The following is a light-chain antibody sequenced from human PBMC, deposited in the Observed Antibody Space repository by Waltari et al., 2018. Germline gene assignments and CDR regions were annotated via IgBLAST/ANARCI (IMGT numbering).Light chain of an antibody. CDR1: QSISRF. Sequence: DIQMTQSPSSLSASVGDRVTITCLASQSISRFLNWYQHKPGKAPKFLIYAASSLQTGVPSRFSGSGSGTDFTLTISSLQPEDFATYYCQQSYGNPFTFGPGTKVEIK. CDR2: AAS. J-gene: IGKJ3*01. CDR3: QQSYGNPFT. V-gene: IGKV1-39*01.